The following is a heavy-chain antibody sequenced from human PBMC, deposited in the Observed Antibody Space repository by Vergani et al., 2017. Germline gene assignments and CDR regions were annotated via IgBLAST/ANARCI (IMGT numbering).Heavy chain of an antibody. Sequence: QVQLQESGPGLVKPSETLSLTCTVSGGSISSYYWSWIRQPPGKGLEWIGYIYYSGSTNYNPSLKSRVTISVDTSKNQFSLKLSSVTAADTAVYYCARKLGNIVAPTSRFDPWGQGTLVTVSS. CDR3: ARKLGNIVAPTSRFDP. D-gene: IGHD2-15*01. V-gene: IGHV4-59*12. J-gene: IGHJ5*02. CDR1: GGSISSYY. CDR2: IYYSGST.